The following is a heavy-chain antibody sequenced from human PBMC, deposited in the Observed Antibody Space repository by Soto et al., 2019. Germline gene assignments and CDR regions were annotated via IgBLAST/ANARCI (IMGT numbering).Heavy chain of an antibody. CDR1: GYSFTTDW. D-gene: IGHD2-2*01. V-gene: IGHV5-51*01. CDR3: ARQAREYQLLCAFDI. Sequence: GEALNGSCKGCGYSFTTDWIGWVRQLPGKDLAWRGIIYPGDSDTRYSPSFQGQVTISADKSISTAYLQWSSLKASDTAMYYCARQAREYQLLCAFDIWGQGTMVTVSS. CDR2: IYPGDSDT. J-gene: IGHJ3*02.